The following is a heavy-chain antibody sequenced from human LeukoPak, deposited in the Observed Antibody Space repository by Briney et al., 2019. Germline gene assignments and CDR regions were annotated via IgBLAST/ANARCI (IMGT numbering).Heavy chain of an antibody. D-gene: IGHD2-2*01. J-gene: IGHJ4*02. Sequence: GGSLRLSCAASGFTFSSYAMHWVRQAPGKGLEWVAVISYDGSNKYYADSVKGRFTISRDNSKNTLYLQMNSLRAEDTAVYYWGRDCSSTSCYSGLDYWGQGTLVTVSS. V-gene: IGHV3-30*04. CDR2: ISYDGSNK. CDR3: GRDCSSTSCYSGLDY. CDR1: GFTFSSYA.